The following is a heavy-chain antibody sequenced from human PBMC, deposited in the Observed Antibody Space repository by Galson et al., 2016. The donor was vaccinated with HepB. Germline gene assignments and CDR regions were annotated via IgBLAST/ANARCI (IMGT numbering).Heavy chain of an antibody. V-gene: IGHV6-1*01. D-gene: IGHD4-23*01. CDR1: GDSVSSQTAG. CDR2: TYYRSKWYY. Sequence: CAISGDSVSSQTAGWNWIRQSPSRGLEWLGRTYYRSKWYYDYAESTKSRITINPDTSKNQFFLLLNSVTPEDTAVYYCARGGLYGGTLHYFDYWGQGILVTVSS. CDR3: ARGGLYGGTLHYFDY. J-gene: IGHJ4*02.